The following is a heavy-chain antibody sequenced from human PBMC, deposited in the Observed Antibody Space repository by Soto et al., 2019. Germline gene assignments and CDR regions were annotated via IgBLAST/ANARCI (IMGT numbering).Heavy chain of an antibody. D-gene: IGHD6-13*01. J-gene: IGHJ5*02. CDR1: GYTFSSYG. V-gene: IGHV3-33*01. CDR3: ARAIDVIAAAGTGPNWFDP. Sequence: PGGSMRISCAASGYTFSSYGVHWVRQAPGKGLEWVAVIWYDGSNKYYADSVKGRFTISRDNAKNSLYLQMNSLRAEDTAVYYCARAIDVIAAAGTGPNWFDPWGQGTLVTVSS. CDR2: IWYDGSNK.